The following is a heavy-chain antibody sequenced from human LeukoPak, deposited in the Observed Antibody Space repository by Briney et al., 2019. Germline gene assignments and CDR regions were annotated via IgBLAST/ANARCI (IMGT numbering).Heavy chain of an antibody. CDR2: INWNGGNT. D-gene: IGHD1-26*01. CDR1: GFTFNNYG. Sequence: GKSLRLSCAASGFTFNNYGMHWVRQAPGKGLEWVSGINWNGGNTGYADSVKGRFTISRDNAKNSLYLQMNSLRAEDTALYHCARGRGGWPNYYFDFWGQGTLVTVSS. CDR3: ARGRGGWPNYYFDF. J-gene: IGHJ4*02. V-gene: IGHV3-20*01.